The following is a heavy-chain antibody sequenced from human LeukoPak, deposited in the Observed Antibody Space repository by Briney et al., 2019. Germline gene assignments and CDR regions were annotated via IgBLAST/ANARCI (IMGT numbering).Heavy chain of an antibody. CDR3: ARDTTRDFYDSSGYYHGHLDY. CDR2: ISSSGSTI. D-gene: IGHD3-22*01. Sequence: SGGSPRLSCAASGFTFSDYYMSWIRQAPGKGLEWVSYISSSGSTINYADSVKGRFTISRDNAKNSLYLQMNSLRAEDTAVYYCARDTTRDFYDSSGYYHGHLDYWGQGTLVSVSS. V-gene: IGHV3-11*04. CDR1: GFTFSDYY. J-gene: IGHJ4*02.